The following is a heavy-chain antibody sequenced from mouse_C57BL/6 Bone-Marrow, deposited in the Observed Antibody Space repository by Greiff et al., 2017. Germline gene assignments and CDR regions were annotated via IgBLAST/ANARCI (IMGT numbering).Heavy chain of an antibody. CDR3: ARPYYSNYWCFDV. Sequence: QVQLQQPGAELVKPGASVKMSCKASGYTFTSYWITWVKQRPGQGLEWIGDIYPGSGSTNYNEKFKSKATLTVDTSSSTAYMQLSRLTSEDSAVYYCARPYYSNYWCFDVWGTGTTVTVSS. D-gene: IGHD2-5*01. CDR2: IYPGSGST. J-gene: IGHJ1*03. V-gene: IGHV1-55*01. CDR1: GYTFTSYW.